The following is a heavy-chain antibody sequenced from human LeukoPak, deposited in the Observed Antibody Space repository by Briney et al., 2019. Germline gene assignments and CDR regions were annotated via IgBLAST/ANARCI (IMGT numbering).Heavy chain of an antibody. D-gene: IGHD3-22*01. CDR3: ARAPYYYDSSGVDY. CDR1: GYTFTSYG. Sequence: ASVKVSCKASGYTFTSYGISWVRQAPGQGLEWMGWISAYNGNTNCAQKLQGRVTMTTDTSTSTAYMELRSLRSDDTAVYYCARAPYYYDSSGVDYWGQGTLVTVSS. J-gene: IGHJ4*02. CDR2: ISAYNGNT. V-gene: IGHV1-18*01.